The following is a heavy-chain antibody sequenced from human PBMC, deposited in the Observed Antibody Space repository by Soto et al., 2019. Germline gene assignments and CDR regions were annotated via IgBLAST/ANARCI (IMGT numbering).Heavy chain of an antibody. CDR3: ARLTTVTTNYGMDV. J-gene: IGHJ6*02. CDR1: GGSISSGGYY. V-gene: IGHV4-31*03. CDR2: IYYSGST. Sequence: QVQLQESGPGLVKPSQTLSLTCTVSGGSISSGGYYWSWIRQHPGKGLEWIGYIYYSGSTYYNPSLKSRVTISVDTSKNQFSLKLSSGTAADTAVYYCARLTTVTTNYGMDVWGQGTTVTVSS. D-gene: IGHD4-17*01.